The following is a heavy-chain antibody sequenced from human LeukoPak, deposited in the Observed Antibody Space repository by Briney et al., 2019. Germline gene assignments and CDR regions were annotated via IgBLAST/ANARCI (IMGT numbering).Heavy chain of an antibody. CDR2: IYTSGST. CDR1: GYSISSGYY. V-gene: IGHV4-4*07. CDR3: ARLPTYYYDSSGYFP. D-gene: IGHD3-22*01. Sequence: SETLSLTCTVSGYSISSGYYWSWIRQPAGKGLEWIGRIYTSGSTNYNPSLKSRVTMSVDTSKNQFSLKLSSVTAADTAVYYCARLPTYYYDSSGYFPWGQGTLVTVSS. J-gene: IGHJ5*02.